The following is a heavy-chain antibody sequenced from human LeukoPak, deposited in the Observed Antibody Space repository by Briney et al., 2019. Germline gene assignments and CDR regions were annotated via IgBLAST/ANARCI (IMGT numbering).Heavy chain of an antibody. V-gene: IGHV4-34*01. CDR1: GGSFSGYY. D-gene: IGHD6-19*01. Sequence: PSETLSLTCAVYGGSFSGYYWSWLRQPPGKGLEWIGEINHSGSTNYNPSLKSRVTISVDTSKNQFSLKLSSVTAADTAVYYCARLAVAGTGYYYYYYMDVWGKGTTVTVSS. J-gene: IGHJ6*03. CDR2: INHSGST. CDR3: ARLAVAGTGYYYYYYMDV.